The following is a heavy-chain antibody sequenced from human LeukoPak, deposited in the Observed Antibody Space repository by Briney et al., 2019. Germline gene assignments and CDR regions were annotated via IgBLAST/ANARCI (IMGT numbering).Heavy chain of an antibody. D-gene: IGHD3-10*01. V-gene: IGHV3-48*02. CDR2: ISSSSSTI. Sequence: GGSLRLSCAASGFTFSSYSMNCVRQAPGKGLEWVSYISSSSSTIYYADSVKGRFTISRDNAKNSLYLQMNSLRDEDTAVYYCARNGLSSYGSGSYYFDYWGQGTLVTVSS. CDR3: ARNGLSSYGSGSYYFDY. J-gene: IGHJ4*02. CDR1: GFTFSSYS.